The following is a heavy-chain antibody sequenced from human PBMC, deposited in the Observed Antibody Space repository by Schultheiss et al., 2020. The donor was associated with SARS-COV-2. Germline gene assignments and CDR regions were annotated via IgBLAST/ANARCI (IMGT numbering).Heavy chain of an antibody. V-gene: IGHV1-69*11. J-gene: IGHJ3*02. CDR2: IIPILGTA. D-gene: IGHD6-19*01. Sequence: SVKVSCKTSGLTSSNYGISWVRQAPGQGLEWMGRIIPILGTANYAQKFQGRVTITADESTSTAYMELSSLRSEDTAVYYCASFLVYSSGGDDAFDIWGQGTMVTVSS. CDR3: ASFLVYSSGGDDAFDI. CDR1: GLTSSNYG.